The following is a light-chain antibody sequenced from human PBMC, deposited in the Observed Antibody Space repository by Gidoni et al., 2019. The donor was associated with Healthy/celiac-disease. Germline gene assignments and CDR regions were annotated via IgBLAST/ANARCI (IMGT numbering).Light chain of an antibody. V-gene: IGKV1-5*01. J-gene: IGKJ1*01. Sequence: DIQMTQSPSTLSASVGDRVTITCRASQSISSWLAWYQQKPEKATKLLIYAASSLERWVPSRFNSSGAVTDFTLTISSLQPDDFATYYCQQYNSYSPWTFGQGTKVEIK. CDR1: QSISSW. CDR2: AAS. CDR3: QQYNSYSPWT.